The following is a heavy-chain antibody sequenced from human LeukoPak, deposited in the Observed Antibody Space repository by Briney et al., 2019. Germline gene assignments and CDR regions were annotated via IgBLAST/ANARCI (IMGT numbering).Heavy chain of an antibody. CDR3: ARGRKQWLVLRNWFDP. D-gene: IGHD6-19*01. CDR2: IIHSGST. J-gene: IGHJ5*02. V-gene: IGHV4-39*07. Sequence: SETLSFTCTVSSGSISSSSYYWGWIRQPPGKGLEWVGEIIHSGSTNYNPSLKSRVTMSVDTSKSQFSLKLTSVTAADTAVYYCARGRKQWLVLRNWFDPWGQGTLVTVSS. CDR1: SGSISSSSYY.